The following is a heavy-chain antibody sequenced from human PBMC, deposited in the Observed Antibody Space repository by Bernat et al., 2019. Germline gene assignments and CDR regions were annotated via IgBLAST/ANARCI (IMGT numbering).Heavy chain of an antibody. D-gene: IGHD3-22*01. CDR3: ATPWRATYYYGSSGYYGWDAFDA. Sequence: QLQLQESGPGLVKPSETLSLTCTVSAAPIRRHNYFWGWIREPPGKGLEWIGSRYSGGSTYNNPSHKVRVTISVDTSKNQVSMKLTSVTAADTAVYYCATPWRATYYYGSSGYYGWDAFDAWGQGTMVTVSS. CDR1: AAPIRRHNYF. V-gene: IGHV4-39*01. CDR2: RYSGGST. J-gene: IGHJ3*01.